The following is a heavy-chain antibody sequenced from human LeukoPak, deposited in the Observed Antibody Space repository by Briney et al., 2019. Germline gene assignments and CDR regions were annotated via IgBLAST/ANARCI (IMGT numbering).Heavy chain of an antibody. CDR3: ARECRRYFALKPRYGMDV. V-gene: IGHV1-8*01. Sequence: ASVKVSCKASGYTFTSYDINWVRQATGQGLEWMGWMNPNSGNTGYAQKFQGRVTMTRNTSISTAYMELSSLRAEDTAVYYCARECRRYFALKPRYGMDVWGQGTTVTVSS. J-gene: IGHJ6*02. D-gene: IGHD3-9*01. CDR2: MNPNSGNT. CDR1: GYTFTSYD.